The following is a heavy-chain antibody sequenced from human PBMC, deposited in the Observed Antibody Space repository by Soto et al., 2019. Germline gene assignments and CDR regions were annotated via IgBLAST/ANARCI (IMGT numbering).Heavy chain of an antibody. CDR1: GFSFVNYA. CDR3: AKATTNGGWFNPFDS. J-gene: IGHJ4*02. V-gene: IGHV3-23*01. D-gene: IGHD6-19*01. Sequence: SGGSLRLSCAASGFSFVNYAMNWVRQAPGKGLEWVSGLSGSGTSTYYADSVKGRSTISRDNSRDTLFLQMNSLTADDTAVYYCAKATTNGGWFNPFDSWGQGALVTVS. CDR2: LSGSGTST.